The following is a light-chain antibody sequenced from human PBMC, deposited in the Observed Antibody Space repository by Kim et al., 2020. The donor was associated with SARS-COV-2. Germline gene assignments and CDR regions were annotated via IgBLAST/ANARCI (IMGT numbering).Light chain of an antibody. CDR2: PAS. J-gene: IGKJ1*01. CDR3: QQDNSNSRT. CDR1: RSISNG. Sequence: DIQMTQSPSTLSASVGDRVTITCRASRSISNGLAWYQQKPGRAPNLLIYPASTLQSGVPSRFSGSGSGTEFTLTISSLQPDDFATYYCQQDNSNSRTFGQGTKVDIK. V-gene: IGKV1-5*01.